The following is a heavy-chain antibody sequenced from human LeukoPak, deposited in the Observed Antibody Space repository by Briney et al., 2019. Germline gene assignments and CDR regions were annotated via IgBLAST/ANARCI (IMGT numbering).Heavy chain of an antibody. D-gene: IGHD6-19*01. CDR1: GFTFSSYW. CDR3: ARVAAVAGADFDY. CDR2: INSDASST. V-gene: IGHV3-74*01. Sequence: GGSLRLSCAASGFTFSSYWMHWVRQAPGKGLVWVSRINSDASSTSYADSVKARFTISRDNAKNTLYLQMNSLTAEDTAVYYCARVAAVAGADFDYWGQGTLVTVSS. J-gene: IGHJ4*02.